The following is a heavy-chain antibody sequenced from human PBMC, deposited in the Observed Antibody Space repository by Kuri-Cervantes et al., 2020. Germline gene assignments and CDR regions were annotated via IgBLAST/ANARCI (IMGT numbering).Heavy chain of an antibody. D-gene: IGHD3-3*01. CDR3: ARASSYYDFTW. V-gene: IGHV1-69*05. J-gene: IGHJ4*02. CDR2: IIPIFGTA. CDR1: GGTFSSYA. Sequence: SVQVSCKASGGTFSSYAISWVRQAPGQGLEWMGGIIPIFGTANYAQKFQGRVTMTTDTSTSTAYMELRSLRSDDTAVYYCARASSYYDFTWWGQGTLVTVSS.